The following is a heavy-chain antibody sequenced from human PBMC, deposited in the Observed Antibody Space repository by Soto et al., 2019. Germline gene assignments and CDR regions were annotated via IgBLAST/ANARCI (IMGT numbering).Heavy chain of an antibody. Sequence: PGGSLRLSCAASGFSFSDHYMSWIRQAPGKGLEWVSHISTTSVYTNYADSMKGRFTISRDNTKNSLYLQMNSLRDEDTAVYYCARDRTYYYGSGSYYNPSFDIWGQGTMVTVSS. CDR1: GFSFSDHY. CDR2: ISTTSVYT. V-gene: IGHV3-11*06. J-gene: IGHJ3*02. CDR3: ARDRTYYYGSGSYYNPSFDI. D-gene: IGHD3-10*01.